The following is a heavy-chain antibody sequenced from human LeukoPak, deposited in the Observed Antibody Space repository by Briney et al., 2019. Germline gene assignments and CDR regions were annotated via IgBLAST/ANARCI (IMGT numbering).Heavy chain of an antibody. J-gene: IGHJ3*02. V-gene: IGHV3-30*04. Sequence: GGSLRLSCAASGFTFSSYAMHWVRQAPGKGLEWVAVISYDGSNKYYADSVKGRFTISRDNSKNTLYLQMNSLRAEDTAVYCCARDRLEAFDIWGQGTMVTVSS. D-gene: IGHD6-19*01. CDR3: ARDRLEAFDI. CDR1: GFTFSSYA. CDR2: ISYDGSNK.